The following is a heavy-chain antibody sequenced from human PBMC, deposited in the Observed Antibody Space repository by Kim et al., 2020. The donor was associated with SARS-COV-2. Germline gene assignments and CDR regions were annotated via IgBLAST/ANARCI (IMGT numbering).Heavy chain of an antibody. CDR3: ATVVFYYDAGYFKN. Sequence: ADSVKARFIISRDHYKTTLYLQMNSLRAEDTAVYYCATVVFYYDAGYFKNWGQGTLVTVSS. J-gene: IGHJ1*01. V-gene: IGHV3-66*01. D-gene: IGHD3-22*01.